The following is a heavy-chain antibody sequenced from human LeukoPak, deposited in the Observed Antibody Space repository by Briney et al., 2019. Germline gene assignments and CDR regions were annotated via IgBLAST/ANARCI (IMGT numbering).Heavy chain of an antibody. V-gene: IGHV1-2*02. CDR2: INPNSGGT. CDR1: GYTFTGYY. J-gene: IGHJ4*02. CDR3: ARIRSKWGVVPLDY. Sequence: ASVKVSCKASGYTFTGYYVHWVRQAPGQGLEWMGWINPNSGGTNYAQKFQGRVTMTRDMSISTAYMELSRLRSDDTAVYYCARIRSKWGVVPLDYWGQGTLATVSS. D-gene: IGHD3-3*01.